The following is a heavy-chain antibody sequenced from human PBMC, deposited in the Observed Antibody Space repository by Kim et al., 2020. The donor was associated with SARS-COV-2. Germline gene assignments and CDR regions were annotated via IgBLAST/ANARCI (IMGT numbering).Heavy chain of an antibody. CDR3: ATVGCSSTSCYFVY. Sequence: ASVKVSCKVSGYTLTELSIHWVRQAPGKGPEWMGGFDPENGETIYTQKFQARVTMTEDTSTDTAYMELTSLRSDDTAVYYCATVGCSSTSCYFVYWGQGTLVTVSS. CDR1: GYTLTELS. D-gene: IGHD2-2*01. V-gene: IGHV1-24*01. CDR2: FDPENGET. J-gene: IGHJ4*02.